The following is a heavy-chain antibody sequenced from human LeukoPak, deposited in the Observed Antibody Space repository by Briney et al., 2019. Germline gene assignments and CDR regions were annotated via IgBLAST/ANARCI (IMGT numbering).Heavy chain of an antibody. CDR3: ARRRSVVPILTGYSRPFDY. CDR2: IYHSGST. CDR1: GYSISSGYH. J-gene: IGHJ4*02. D-gene: IGHD3-9*01. V-gene: IGHV4-38-2*02. Sequence: SETLSLTCTVSGYSISSGYHWGWIRQPPGKGLEWIGSIYHSGSTYYNPSLKSRVTISVDTSKNQFSLKLSSVTAADTAVYYCARRRSVVPILTGYSRPFDYWGQGTLVTVSS.